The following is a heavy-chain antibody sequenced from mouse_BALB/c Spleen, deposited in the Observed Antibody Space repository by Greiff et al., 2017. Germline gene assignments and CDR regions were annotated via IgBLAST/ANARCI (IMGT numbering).Heavy chain of an antibody. J-gene: IGHJ4*01. V-gene: IGHV3-6*02. CDR2: ISYDGSN. CDR3: ASAGVYYGNLYYAMDY. Sequence: EVKLMESGPGLVKPSQSLSLTCSVTGYSITSGYYWNWIRQFPGNKLEWMGYISYDGSNNYNPSLKNRISITRDTSKNQFFLKLNSVTTEDTATYYCASAGVYYGNLYYAMDYWGQGTSVTVSS. CDR1: GYSITSGYY. D-gene: IGHD2-1*01.